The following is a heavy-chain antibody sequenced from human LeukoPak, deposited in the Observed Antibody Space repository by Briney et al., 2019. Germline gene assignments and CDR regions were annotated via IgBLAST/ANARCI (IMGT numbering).Heavy chain of an antibody. CDR3: ARGSGYNYGFPDY. CDR2: INHSGST. Sequence: SETLSLTCAVYGGSFSGYYWSWIRQPPGKGLEWIGEINHSGSTNYNPSLKSRVTISVDTSKNQFSLKLSSVTAADTAVYYCARGSGYNYGFPDYWGQGTLVTVSS. J-gene: IGHJ4*02. V-gene: IGHV4-34*01. CDR1: GGSFSGYY. D-gene: IGHD5-18*01.